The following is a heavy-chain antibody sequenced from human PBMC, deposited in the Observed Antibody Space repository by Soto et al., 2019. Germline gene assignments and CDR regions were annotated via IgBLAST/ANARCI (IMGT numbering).Heavy chain of an antibody. CDR3: ARGARDTAMADAFDI. J-gene: IGHJ3*02. CDR1: GYSFTSYW. V-gene: IGHV5-51*01. Sequence: GESLKISCKGSGYSFTSYWIGWVRQMPGKGLEWMGIIYPGDSDTRYSPSFQGQVTISADKSISTAYLQWSSLKASDTAMYYCARGARDTAMADAFDIWGQGTMVTVSS. D-gene: IGHD5-18*01. CDR2: IYPGDSDT.